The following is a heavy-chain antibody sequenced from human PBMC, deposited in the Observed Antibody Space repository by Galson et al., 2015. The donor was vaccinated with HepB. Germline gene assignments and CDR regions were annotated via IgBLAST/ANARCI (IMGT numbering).Heavy chain of an antibody. CDR2: IDWDDDK. D-gene: IGHD3-3*01. Sequence: PALVKPTQTLTLTCTFSGFSLSTSGMCVSWIRQPPGKALEWLALIDWDDDKYYSTSLKTRLTISKDTSKNQVVLTMTNMDPVDTATYYCARIQAYYDFWSGYPHYYYYYGMDVWGQGTTVTVSS. V-gene: IGHV2-70*01. J-gene: IGHJ6*02. CDR1: GFSLSTSGMC. CDR3: ARIQAYYDFWSGYPHYYYYYGMDV.